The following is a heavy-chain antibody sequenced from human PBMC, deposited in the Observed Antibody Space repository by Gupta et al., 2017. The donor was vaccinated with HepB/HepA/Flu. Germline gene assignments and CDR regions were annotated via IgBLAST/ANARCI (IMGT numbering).Heavy chain of an antibody. CDR1: YA. D-gene: IGHD6-6*01. CDR2: ISGSGDST. V-gene: IGHV3-23*01. Sequence: YAIAWVRQAPGKGLEWVSTISGSGDSTYFADSVEGRFTISRDNSKDTLYLQMSSLRAEDTAVYYCAKGGRSSIAPPGDYWGQGTLVTVSS. CDR3: AKGGRSSIAPPGDY. J-gene: IGHJ4*02.